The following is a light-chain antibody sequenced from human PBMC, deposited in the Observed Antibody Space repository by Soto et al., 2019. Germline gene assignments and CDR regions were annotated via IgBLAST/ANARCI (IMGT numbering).Light chain of an antibody. CDR2: AAS. CDR1: QRISNY. CDR3: QQRYSTLDYT. Sequence: DIQMTQSPSSLSASVGDRVTITCRASQRISNYFNWYQHKPGKAPRLLIYAASRLQSGVPSRFSGSGYGTDVTRTISSLQPEDCATYYCQQRYSTLDYTVGQGTKVEIK. J-gene: IGKJ2*01. V-gene: IGKV1-39*01.